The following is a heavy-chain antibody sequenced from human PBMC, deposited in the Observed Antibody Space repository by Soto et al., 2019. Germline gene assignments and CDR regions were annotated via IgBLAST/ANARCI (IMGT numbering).Heavy chain of an antibody. D-gene: IGHD2-15*01. Sequence: TSETLSLTCTVSGGSISSNYCSWIRQPPGKGLEWIGYIYYSGSTNYNPSLKSRVTISVDTSKNQFSLKLSSVTAADTAVYYCGRGGVVVLAATNNIWFDPWGQGTLVTVSS. CDR3: GRGGVVVLAATNNIWFDP. CDR2: IYYSGST. J-gene: IGHJ5*02. V-gene: IGHV4-59*01. CDR1: GGSISSNY.